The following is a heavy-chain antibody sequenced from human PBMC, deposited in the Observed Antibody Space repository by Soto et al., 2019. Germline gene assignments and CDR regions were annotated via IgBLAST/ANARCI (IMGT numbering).Heavy chain of an antibody. D-gene: IGHD1-1*01. CDR1: GGSISSGDYY. V-gene: IGHV4-30-4*01. Sequence: QVQLQESGPGLVKPSQTLSLTCTVSGGSISSGDYYWSWIRQPPGKGLEWIGYIYYSGSTYHHPSPKSRHTIRLDTSQNQLTLNLSSVTGADRAVYYCARDSEGYPFGGFDYWGQGTLVTVSS. CDR2: IYYSGST. J-gene: IGHJ4*02. CDR3: ARDSEGYPFGGFDY.